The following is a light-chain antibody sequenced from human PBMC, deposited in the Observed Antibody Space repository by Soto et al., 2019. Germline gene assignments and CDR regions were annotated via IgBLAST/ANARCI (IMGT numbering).Light chain of an antibody. CDR1: SSNVGTNT. V-gene: IGLV1-44*01. CDR2: GNN. J-gene: IGLJ2*01. CDR3: ATWDDRLNAVV. Sequence: QPVLTQPPSASGTPGQRVTISCSGSSSNVGTNTVNWYQQLPGTAPKLLIYGNNQRPSGVSDRFSGSKSGTSASLAISGLQSGDEADYSCATWDDRLNAVVFGGGTKLTVL.